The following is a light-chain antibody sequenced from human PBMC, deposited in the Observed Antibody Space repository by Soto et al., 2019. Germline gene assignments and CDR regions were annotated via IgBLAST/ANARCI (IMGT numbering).Light chain of an antibody. CDR1: QNISSY. V-gene: IGKV3-11*01. CDR2: DVS. CDR3: QQYDRSSWT. Sequence: EIVMTQSPATLSVSTGERATISCRASQNISSYLVWYQQKPGQAPRLLIYDVSNRATGIPARFSGSGSGTDFTLTISSLEPEDFAPYFCQQYDRSSWTFGQGTKVDIK. J-gene: IGKJ1*01.